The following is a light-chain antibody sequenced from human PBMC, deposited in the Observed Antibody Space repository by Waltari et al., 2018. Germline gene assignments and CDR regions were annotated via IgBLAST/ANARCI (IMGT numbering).Light chain of an antibody. Sequence: QSVLTQPPSASGTPGQSVTISCSGSLSNIVTHSVYWYQQLPGTAPKLLIYLTHQRPSGVPDRFSASKSGTSASLAISGLRFEDEGDYYCATRDEGPTVVFGGGTKVTVL. CDR2: LTH. CDR1: LSNIVTHS. J-gene: IGLJ2*01. CDR3: ATRDEGPTVV. V-gene: IGLV1-47*01.